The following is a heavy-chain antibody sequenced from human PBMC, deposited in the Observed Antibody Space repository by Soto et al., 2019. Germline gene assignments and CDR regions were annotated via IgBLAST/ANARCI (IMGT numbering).Heavy chain of an antibody. Sequence: EVQLLESGGGLVQPGGSLRLSCAASGFTFSSYAMSWVRQAPGKGLEWVSAISGSGGSTYYADSVKGRFTISRDNSENTLYLQMNRLRAEDTAVYYCAKDRHSLSGWWRGFFDYWGQGTLVTVSS. CDR3: AKDRHSLSGWWRGFFDY. V-gene: IGHV3-23*01. D-gene: IGHD6-19*01. CDR2: ISGSGGST. CDR1: GFTFSSYA. J-gene: IGHJ4*02.